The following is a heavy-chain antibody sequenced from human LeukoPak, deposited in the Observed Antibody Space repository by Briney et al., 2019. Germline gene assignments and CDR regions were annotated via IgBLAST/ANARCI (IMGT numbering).Heavy chain of an antibody. D-gene: IGHD3-22*01. J-gene: IGHJ4*02. V-gene: IGHV3-23*01. Sequence: GGPLRLSCAASGFTFSTYAMSWVRQTPGKGLEWVSVISGSGVSSYYADSVQGRFTISRDNSKNTLHLQMNSLRAEDTAVYYCAKDDSGGYYYLDYWGQGALVTVSS. CDR2: ISGSGVSS. CDR3: AKDDSGGYYYLDY. CDR1: GFTFSTYA.